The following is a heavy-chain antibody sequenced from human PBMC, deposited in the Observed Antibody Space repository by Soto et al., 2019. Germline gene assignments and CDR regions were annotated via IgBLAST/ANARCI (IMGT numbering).Heavy chain of an antibody. Sequence: SERISGADSSSIGIGCALSMIQQAPGKGLEWVSAISGSGGSTYYADSVKGRFTISRDNSKNTLYLQMNSLRAEDTAVYYCAKVGDFWSGARIALFDSWGQGTLATDSS. CDR1: SSIGIGCA. D-gene: IGHD3-3*01. J-gene: IGHJ4*02. CDR2: ISGSGGST. V-gene: IGHV3-23*01. CDR3: AKVGDFWSGARIALFDS.